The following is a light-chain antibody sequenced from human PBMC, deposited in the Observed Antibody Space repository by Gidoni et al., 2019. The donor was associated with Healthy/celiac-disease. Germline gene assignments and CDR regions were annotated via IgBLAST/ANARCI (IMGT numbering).Light chain of an antibody. CDR2: DVS. CDR1: SSDVGGYNY. V-gene: IGLV2-11*01. Sequence: QSALTQPRSVSGSPGQSVTISCTGTSSDVGGYNYVSWYQQHPGKAPKLMIYDVSKRPSGVPDRVSGSKSGNTASLTSSGLQAEDEADYYCCSYAGSYTFEVFGGGTKLTVL. CDR3: CSYAGSYTFEV. J-gene: IGLJ2*01.